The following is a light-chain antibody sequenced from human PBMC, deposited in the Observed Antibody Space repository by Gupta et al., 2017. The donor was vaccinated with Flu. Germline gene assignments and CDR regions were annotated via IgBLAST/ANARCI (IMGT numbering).Light chain of an antibody. V-gene: IGKV1-27*01. CDR1: QGIGNY. J-gene: IGKJ3*01. CDR2: AAS. CDR3: QKYNSAPFT. Sequence: DIQMTQSPSSLSASVGDVITITCRASQGIGNYLAWYQQKPGKVPKLLIYAASTLQSGVPSRFSGSGSGTDFTLTISSLRAEDVATYYCQKYNSAPFTFGPGSRVDVK.